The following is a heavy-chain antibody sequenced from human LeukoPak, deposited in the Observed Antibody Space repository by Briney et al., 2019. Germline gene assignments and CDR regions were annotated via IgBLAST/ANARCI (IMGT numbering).Heavy chain of an antibody. CDR1: GFTFSSYA. J-gene: IGHJ3*02. Sequence: GGSLRLSCAASGFTFSSYAMSWVRQAPGKGLEWVSAISGSGGSTYYADSVKGRFTISRDNSKNTLYLQMNSLRAEDTAVYYCASTMVRGRNGDAFDIWGQGTMVTVSS. CDR2: ISGSGGST. V-gene: IGHV3-23*01. CDR3: ASTMVRGRNGDAFDI. D-gene: IGHD3-10*01.